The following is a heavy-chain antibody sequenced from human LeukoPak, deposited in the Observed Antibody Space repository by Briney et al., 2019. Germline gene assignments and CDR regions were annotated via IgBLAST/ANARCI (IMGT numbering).Heavy chain of an antibody. V-gene: IGHV1-24*01. J-gene: IGHJ3*02. CDR3: ATDLGSFTTLYAFDI. Sequence: ASVKVSCKVSGYTLTELSMHWVRQAPGKGLEWMGGFDPEDGETIYAQKFQGRVTMTEDTSTDTAYMELSSLRSEDTAVYYCATDLGSFTTLYAFDIWGQGTMVTVSS. CDR1: GYTLTELS. CDR2: FDPEDGET. D-gene: IGHD1-26*01.